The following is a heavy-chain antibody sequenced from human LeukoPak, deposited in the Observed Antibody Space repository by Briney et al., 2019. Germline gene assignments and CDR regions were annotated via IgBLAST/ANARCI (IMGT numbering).Heavy chain of an antibody. CDR3: ARQRSYYDSSGYYYAFDI. V-gene: IGHV5-51*01. CDR1: GYSFTSYW. CDR2: IYPGDSDT. D-gene: IGHD3-22*01. Sequence: RTGESLKISCKGSGYSFTSYWIGWVRQMPGKGLEWMGIIYPGDSDTRYSPSFQGQVTISADKSISTAYLQWSSLKASDTAMYYCARQRSYYDSSGYYYAFDIWGQGTMVTVSS. J-gene: IGHJ3*02.